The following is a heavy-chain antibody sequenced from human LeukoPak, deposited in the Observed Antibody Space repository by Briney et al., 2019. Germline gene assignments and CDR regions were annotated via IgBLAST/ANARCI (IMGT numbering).Heavy chain of an antibody. CDR2: IYPKSGGT. CDR1: GSTFPGHY. D-gene: IGHD5-12*01. J-gene: IGHJ3*02. CDR3: VRDGYSGGAFDI. V-gene: IGHV1-2*02. Sequence: VKVSCKASGSTFPGHYMHWVRQAPGQGLEWMGWIYPKSGGTNYAQKFQTRVTMTRDTSITTAFMELNILKSDDTAVYYCVRDGYSGGAFDIWSQGTMVTVSS.